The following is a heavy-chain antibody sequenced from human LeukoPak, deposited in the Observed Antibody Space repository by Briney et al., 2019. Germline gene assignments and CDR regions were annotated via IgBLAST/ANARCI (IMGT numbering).Heavy chain of an antibody. J-gene: IGHJ4*02. V-gene: IGHV3-23*01. CDR1: GFTFSNYG. CDR2: ISSAGGNA. CDR3: AKTHDYGDYGDY. Sequence: GGSLRLSCVASGFTFSNYGMSWVRQAPGKGLQWVSGISSAGGNAFYADSVKGRFTISRDNSKNTLYLQMNSLRAEDTAVYYCAKTHDYGDYGDYWGQGTLVTVSS. D-gene: IGHD4-17*01.